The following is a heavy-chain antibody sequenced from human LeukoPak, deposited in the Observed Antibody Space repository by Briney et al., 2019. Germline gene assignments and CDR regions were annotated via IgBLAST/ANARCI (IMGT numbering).Heavy chain of an antibody. Sequence: SETLSLTCTVSGGSISSYYWSWIRQSPGKGLEWIGYIYYSGSTNYNPSLKSRVTISVDTSKNQFSLKLSSVTAADTAVYYCARGIRYFDSSMMSDYWGQGTLVTVSS. V-gene: IGHV4-59*01. CDR1: GGSISSYY. CDR3: ARGIRYFDSSMMSDY. CDR2: IYYSGST. D-gene: IGHD3-9*01. J-gene: IGHJ4*02.